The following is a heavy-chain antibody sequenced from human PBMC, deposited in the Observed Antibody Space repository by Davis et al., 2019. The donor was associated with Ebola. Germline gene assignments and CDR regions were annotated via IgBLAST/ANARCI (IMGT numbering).Heavy chain of an antibody. V-gene: IGHV3-21*01. CDR3: ARVGLADDDVWGSYRYIDGSDGAFDI. J-gene: IGHJ3*02. Sequence: GESLKISCAASGFTFSSYSMNWVRQAPGKGLEWVSSISSSSSYIYYADSVKGRFTISRDNAKNSLYLRMNSLRAEDTAVYYCARVGLADDDVWGSYRYIDGSDGAFDIWGQGTMVTVSS. D-gene: IGHD3-16*02. CDR1: GFTFSSYS. CDR2: ISSSSSYI.